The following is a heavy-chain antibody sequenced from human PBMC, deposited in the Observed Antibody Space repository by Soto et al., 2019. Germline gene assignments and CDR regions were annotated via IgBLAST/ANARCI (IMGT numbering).Heavy chain of an antibody. CDR3: ARDRDYYGSGSFYGMDV. Sequence: SVKVSCKASGGTFSSYAISWVRQAPGQGLEWMGGIIPIFGTANYAQKFQGRVTITADESTSTAYMELSSLRSDDTAVYYCARDRDYYGSGSFYGMDVWGQGTTVTVSS. V-gene: IGHV1-69*13. J-gene: IGHJ6*02. CDR2: IIPIFGTA. D-gene: IGHD3-10*01. CDR1: GGTFSSYA.